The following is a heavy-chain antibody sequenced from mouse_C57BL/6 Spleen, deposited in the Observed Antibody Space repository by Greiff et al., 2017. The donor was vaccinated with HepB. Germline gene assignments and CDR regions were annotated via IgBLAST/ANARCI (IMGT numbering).Heavy chain of an antibody. CDR2: ISDGGSYT. Sequence: EVQGVESGGGLVKPGGSLKLSCAASGFTFSSYVMSWVRQTPEKRLEWVATISDGGSYTYYPENVKGRFTISRDNAKTNLYLQMSHLKSEDTAMYYCARDYSSYWVAYWGQGTLVTVSA. J-gene: IGHJ3*01. CDR1: GFTFSSYV. CDR3: ARDYSSYWVAY. D-gene: IGHD1-1*01. V-gene: IGHV5-4*01.